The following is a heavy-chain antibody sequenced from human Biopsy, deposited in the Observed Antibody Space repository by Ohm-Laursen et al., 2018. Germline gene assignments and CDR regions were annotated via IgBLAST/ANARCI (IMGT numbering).Heavy chain of an antibody. V-gene: IGHV3-21*01. J-gene: IGHJ6*02. CDR3: ARIFLVGVTPGYGMGV. Sequence: SLRLSCTASGFTFSPYTMTWVRQAPGKGLEWVSSISSSGNFMYYTDSVKGRFTISRDSAKNSLYLQMNSLRAEDTALYYCARIFLVGVTPGYGMGVWGQGTTVTVSS. D-gene: IGHD1-26*01. CDR1: GFTFSPYT. CDR2: ISSSGNFM.